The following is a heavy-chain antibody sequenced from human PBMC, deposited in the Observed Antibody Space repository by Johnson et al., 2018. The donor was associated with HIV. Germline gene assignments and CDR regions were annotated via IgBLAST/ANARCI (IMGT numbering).Heavy chain of an antibody. Sequence: VQLVESGGGLVQPGGSLRLSCAASGFTFSSYAMSWVRQAPGKGLEWVSAISGSGGSTYYADSVKGRFTISRDNSKNTLYLQMNSLRAEDTAVYYCAKSPRFTIFGSDAFAIWGQGTMVTVSS. CDR3: AKSPRFTIFGSDAFAI. CDR1: GFTFSSYA. V-gene: IGHV3-23*04. CDR2: ISGSGGST. J-gene: IGHJ3*02. D-gene: IGHD3-3*01.